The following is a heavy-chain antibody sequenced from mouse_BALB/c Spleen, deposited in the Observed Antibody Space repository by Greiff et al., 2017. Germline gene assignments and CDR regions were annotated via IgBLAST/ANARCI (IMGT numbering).Heavy chain of an antibody. J-gene: IGHJ2*01. D-gene: IGHD2-14*01. CDR3: ARSCYRYDGVDY. Sequence: DVKLVESGGGLVQPGGSRKLSCAASGFTFSSFGMHWVRQAPEKGLEWVAYISSGSSTIYYADTVKGRFTISRDNPKNTLFLQMTSLRSEDTAMYYCARSCYRYDGVDYWGQGTTLTVSS. V-gene: IGHV5-17*02. CDR1: GFTFSSFG. CDR2: ISSGSSTI.